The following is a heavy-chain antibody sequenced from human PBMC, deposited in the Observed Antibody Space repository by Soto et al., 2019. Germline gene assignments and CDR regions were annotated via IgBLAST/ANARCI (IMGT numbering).Heavy chain of an antibody. CDR1: GGSISNNY. Sequence: SETLSLTCTVSGGSISNNYWSWIRQPPGKGLEWIGNIYYSGTTNYNPSLQSRVTIAVDTSKNQFSLKLSSVTAADTAVYYCARGPSGDKVDYWGQGTLVTVSS. D-gene: IGHD7-27*01. V-gene: IGHV4-59*01. CDR3: ARGPSGDKVDY. CDR2: IYYSGTT. J-gene: IGHJ4*02.